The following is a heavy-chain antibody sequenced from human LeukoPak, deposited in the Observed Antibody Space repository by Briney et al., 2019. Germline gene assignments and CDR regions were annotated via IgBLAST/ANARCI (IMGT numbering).Heavy chain of an antibody. CDR2: IIPIFGTA. D-gene: IGHD3-10*01. J-gene: IGHJ4*02. CDR3: ARGRGPSYDYFAY. Sequence: SVKVSCKASGGTFSSYAISWVRQAPGQGLEWMGGIIPIFGTANYARKFQGRVTITADESTSTAYMELSSLRSEDTAVYYCARGRGPSYDYFAYWGQGTLVTVSS. V-gene: IGHV1-69*13. CDR1: GGTFSSYA.